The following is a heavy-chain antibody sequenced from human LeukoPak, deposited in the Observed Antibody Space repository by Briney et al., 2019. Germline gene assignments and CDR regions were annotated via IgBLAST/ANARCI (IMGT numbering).Heavy chain of an antibody. V-gene: IGHV3-30*18. CDR3: AKGAKRVVGATTHWIDP. CDR1: GFTFSSYD. J-gene: IGHJ5*02. CDR2: TSYDGSNK. D-gene: IGHD1-26*01. Sequence: GGSLRLSCAASGFTFSSYDMHWVCQAPGKGLEWVAVTSYDGSNKKYADSVKGRFTISRDNSKNTLYLQMNSLRAEDTAVYYCAKGAKRVVGATTHWIDPWGQGTLVTVSS.